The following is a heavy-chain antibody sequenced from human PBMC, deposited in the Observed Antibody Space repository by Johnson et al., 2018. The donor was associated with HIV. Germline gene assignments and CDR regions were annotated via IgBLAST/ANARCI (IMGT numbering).Heavy chain of an antibody. Sequence: QVQLVESGGGVVQPGRSLRLSCAASGFTFSSYGMHWVRQAPGKGLEWVAVISSDGSNKYYADSVKGRFTISRDNAKNSLYLQMSGLRPEDTAVYYCARVRASGWGSYPNDAFDIWGQGTMVTVSS. CDR1: GFTFSSYG. V-gene: IGHV3-30*03. CDR2: ISSDGSNK. D-gene: IGHD3-16*02. CDR3: ARVRASGWGSYPNDAFDI. J-gene: IGHJ3*02.